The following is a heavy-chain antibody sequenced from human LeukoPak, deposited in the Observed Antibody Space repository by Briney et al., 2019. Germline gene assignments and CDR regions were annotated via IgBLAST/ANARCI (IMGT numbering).Heavy chain of an antibody. CDR1: GGSFSGYY. V-gene: IGHV4-34*01. D-gene: IGHD3-3*01. CDR3: ARGPILEWFYYYYYYMDV. J-gene: IGHJ6*03. CDR2: INHSGST. Sequence: PSETLSLTRAVYGGSFSGYYWSWIRQPPGKGLEWIGEINHSGSTNYNPSLKSRVTISVDTSKNQFSLKLSSVTAADTAVYYCARGPILEWFYYYYYYMDVWGKGTTVTVSS.